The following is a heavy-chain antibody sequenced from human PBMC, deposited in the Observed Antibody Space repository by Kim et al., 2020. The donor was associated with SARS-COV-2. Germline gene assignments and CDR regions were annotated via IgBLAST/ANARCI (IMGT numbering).Heavy chain of an antibody. Sequence: LTSRVTISVDRTKNQFSLKLSSVTAADTAVYYCARGSIEYSSTQPLLDYWGQGTLVTVSS. V-gene: IGHV4-30-2*01. J-gene: IGHJ4*02. CDR3: ARGSIEYSSTQPLLDY. D-gene: IGHD6-6*01.